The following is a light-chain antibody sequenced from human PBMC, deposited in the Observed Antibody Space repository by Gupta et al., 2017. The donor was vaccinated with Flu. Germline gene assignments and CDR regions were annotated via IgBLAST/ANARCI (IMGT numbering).Light chain of an antibody. Sequence: PSSLSASVGARVTITCRASQNIINYLNWYQQKPGKAPKLLIYAASSLRSGVPSRFSGSLSGTDFTLTIGRLRPEDFATYYCQQSDSIPYTFGQGTKLEIK. J-gene: IGKJ2*01. CDR3: QQSDSIPYT. CDR1: QNIINY. V-gene: IGKV1-39*01. CDR2: AAS.